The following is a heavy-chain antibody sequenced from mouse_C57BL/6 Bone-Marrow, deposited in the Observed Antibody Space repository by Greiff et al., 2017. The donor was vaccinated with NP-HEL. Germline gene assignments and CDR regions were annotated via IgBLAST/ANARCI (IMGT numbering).Heavy chain of an antibody. V-gene: IGHV1-39*01. CDR3: ARLSSSGCYYAMDY. D-gene: IGHD3-2*02. CDR2: INPNYGTT. Sequence: VHVKQSGPELVKPGASVKISCKASGYSFTDYNMNWVKQSNGKSLEWIGVINPNYGTTSYNQKFKGKATLTVDQSSSTAYMQLNSLTSEDSAVYYCARLSSSGCYYAMDYWGQGTSVTVSS. J-gene: IGHJ4*01. CDR1: GYSFTDYN.